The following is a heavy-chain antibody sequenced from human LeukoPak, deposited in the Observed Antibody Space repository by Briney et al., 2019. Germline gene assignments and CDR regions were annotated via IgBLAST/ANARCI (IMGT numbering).Heavy chain of an antibody. J-gene: IGHJ3*02. Sequence: SETLSLTCAVYGGSFSGYYWSWIRQPPGKGLEWIGEINHSGSTNYNPSLKSRVTISVDTFKNKFSLKLSSVTAADTAVYYCARDYDILTGYYTANDAFDIWGQGTMVTVSS. CDR2: INHSGST. CDR3: ARDYDILTGYYTANDAFDI. D-gene: IGHD3-9*01. V-gene: IGHV4-34*01. CDR1: GGSFSGYY.